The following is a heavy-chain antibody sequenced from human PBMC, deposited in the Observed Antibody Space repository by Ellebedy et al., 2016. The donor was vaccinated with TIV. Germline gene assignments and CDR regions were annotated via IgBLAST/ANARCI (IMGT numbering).Heavy chain of an antibody. CDR2: IYPGDSDT. CDR1: GYSFTSYL. CDR3: ARQVRAVAGFYGMDV. V-gene: IGHV5-51*01. J-gene: IGHJ6*02. D-gene: IGHD6-19*01. Sequence: GESLKISXKGSGYSFTSYLIGWVRQMPGKGLEWMGIIYPGDSDTTYSPSFQGQVTISADKSISTAYLQWSSLKASDTAMYYCARQVRAVAGFYGMDVWGQGTTVTVSS.